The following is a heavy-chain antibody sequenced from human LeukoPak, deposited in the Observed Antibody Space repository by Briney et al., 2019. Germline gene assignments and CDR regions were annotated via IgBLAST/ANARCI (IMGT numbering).Heavy chain of an antibody. CDR1: GGSISSGSCY. Sequence: PSQTLSLTCTVSGGSISSGSCYWSWIRQPAGKGLEWIGRIYTSGSTNYNPSLKSRVTISVDTSKNQFSLKLSSVTAADTAVYYCARGLWFGELNDAFDIWGQGTMVTVSS. CDR3: ARGLWFGELNDAFDI. J-gene: IGHJ3*02. V-gene: IGHV4-61*02. CDR2: IYTSGST. D-gene: IGHD3-10*01.